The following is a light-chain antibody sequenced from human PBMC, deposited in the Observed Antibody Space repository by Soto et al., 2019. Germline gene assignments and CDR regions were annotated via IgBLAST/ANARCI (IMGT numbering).Light chain of an antibody. Sequence: QSVLTQSPSASGTPGQRVTISCSGSASTIGRNYVYWYQQLPGTAPKLLIYRNSQRPSGVPDRFYGSKSGTSASLAISGLRSEDEADYYCAAWDDNLSGLYVFGAGTKLTVL. CDR3: AAWDDNLSGLYV. CDR1: ASTIGRNY. J-gene: IGLJ1*01. V-gene: IGLV1-47*01. CDR2: RNS.